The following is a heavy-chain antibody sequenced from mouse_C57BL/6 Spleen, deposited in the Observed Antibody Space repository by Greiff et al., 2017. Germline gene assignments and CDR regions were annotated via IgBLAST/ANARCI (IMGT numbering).Heavy chain of an antibody. CDR3: ARGGSYERAWFAY. CDR1: GYAFSSYW. D-gene: IGHD1-1*02. V-gene: IGHV1-80*01. Sequence: QVQLQQSGAELVKPGASVKISCKASGYAFSSYWMNWVKQRPGKGLEWIGQIYPGDGDTNYNGKFKGKATLTADKSSSTAYLQLSSLTSEDSAVYFCARGGSYERAWFAYWGLGTLVTVSA. CDR2: IYPGDGDT. J-gene: IGHJ3*01.